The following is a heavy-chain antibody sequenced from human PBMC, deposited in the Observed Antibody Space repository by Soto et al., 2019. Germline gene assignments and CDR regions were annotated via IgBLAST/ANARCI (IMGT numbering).Heavy chain of an antibody. CDR2: ISDNGGST. CDR3: AKAANYYYDILTGPVDY. D-gene: IGHD3-9*01. CDR1: GFTFSSYA. Sequence: GGSLRLSCAASGFTFSSYAMSWVRQAPGKGLEWVSTISDNGGSTYYADSVKGRFTISRDNSKNTLYLQMNSLRAEDTAVYYCAKAANYYYDILTGPVDYWGQGTLVTVSS. V-gene: IGHV3-23*01. J-gene: IGHJ4*02.